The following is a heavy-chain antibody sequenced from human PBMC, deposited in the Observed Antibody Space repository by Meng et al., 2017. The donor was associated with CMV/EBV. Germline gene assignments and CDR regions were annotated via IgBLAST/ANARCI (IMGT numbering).Heavy chain of an antibody. CDR2: IFSNDEK. V-gene: IGHV2-26*01. J-gene: IGHJ5*02. CDR1: GFSLSRTRMG. D-gene: IGHD2-2*01. CDR3: ARILRTTSSSWFDP. Sequence: SGPTLVKPTETLTPTCTVSGFSLSRTRMGVSWIRQPPGKALEWLAHIFSNDEKSYSTSLKNRLTISKDTSKSQVVLTMTNMDPVDTATYYCARILRTTSSSWFDPWGQGTLVTVSS.